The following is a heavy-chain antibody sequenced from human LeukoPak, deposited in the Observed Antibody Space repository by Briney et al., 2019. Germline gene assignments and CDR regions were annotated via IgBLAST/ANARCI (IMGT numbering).Heavy chain of an antibody. V-gene: IGHV1-69*05. CDR2: IIPIFGTA. CDR1: GGTFSSYA. J-gene: IGHJ4*02. D-gene: IGHD6-13*01. CDR3: ARVGQQLAQSFDY. Sequence: SVKVSCKASGGTFSSYAISWVRQAPGQGLEWMGGIIPIFGTANYAQKLQGRVTITTDESTSTAYMELSSLRSEDTAVYYCARVGQQLAQSFDYWGQGTLVTVSS.